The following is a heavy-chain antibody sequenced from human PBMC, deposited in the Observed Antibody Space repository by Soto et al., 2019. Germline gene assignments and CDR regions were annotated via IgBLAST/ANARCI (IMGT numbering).Heavy chain of an antibody. J-gene: IGHJ4*02. CDR3: VRTSLVVAAATREDY. CDR1: GFTFSSYW. Sequence: EVRLVESGGGLVQPGGSLRLSCAASGFTFSSYWMHWVRQAPGKGLVWVSRINSDGSSTSYADSVKGRFTISRDNAKNTLYLRMNSLRAEDTAVYYCVRTSLVVAAATREDYWGQGTLVTVSS. V-gene: IGHV3-74*01. D-gene: IGHD2-15*01. CDR2: INSDGSST.